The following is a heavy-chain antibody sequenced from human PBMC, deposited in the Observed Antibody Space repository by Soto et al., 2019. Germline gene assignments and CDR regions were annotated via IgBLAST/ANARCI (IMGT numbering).Heavy chain of an antibody. J-gene: IGHJ6*02. Sequence: SETLSLTCAVYGGSFSGYYWSWIRQPPGKGLEWIGDINHSGSTNYNPSLKSRVTISVDTSKNQFSLKLSSVTAADTAVYYCARDSTEYDFWSGYPDVWGQGTTVTVSS. V-gene: IGHV4-34*09. D-gene: IGHD3-3*01. CDR3: ARDSTEYDFWSGYPDV. CDR1: GGSFSGYY. CDR2: INHSGST.